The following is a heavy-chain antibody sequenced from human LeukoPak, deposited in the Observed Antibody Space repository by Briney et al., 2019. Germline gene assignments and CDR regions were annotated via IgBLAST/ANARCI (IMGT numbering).Heavy chain of an antibody. CDR2: INQDGSEK. V-gene: IGHV3-7*01. Sequence: GGSLRLSCAASGFTFSSYWMSWVRQAPGKGLEWVANINQDGSEKYYVDSVKGRFTISRDNAKDSLYLQMNSLRAEDTAVYYCAREGCSGGSCYHNWFDPWGQGTLVTVSS. CDR3: AREGCSGGSCYHNWFDP. CDR1: GFTFSSYW. D-gene: IGHD2-15*01. J-gene: IGHJ5*02.